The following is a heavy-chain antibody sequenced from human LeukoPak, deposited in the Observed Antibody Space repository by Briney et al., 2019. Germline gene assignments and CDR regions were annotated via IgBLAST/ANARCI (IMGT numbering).Heavy chain of an antibody. V-gene: IGHV3-23*01. CDR3: AKVRCGGDCYSTHDAFDI. D-gene: IGHD2-21*02. CDR1: GFSFSTYA. CDR2: ISGSGTST. J-gene: IGHJ3*02. Sequence: GGSLRLSCAASGFSFSTYAMSWVRQAAGKGLEWVSGISGSGTSTYYADSVKGRFTISRDNSKNTLYLQMNSLRAEDTAVYYCAKVRCGGDCYSTHDAFDIWGQGTMVTVSS.